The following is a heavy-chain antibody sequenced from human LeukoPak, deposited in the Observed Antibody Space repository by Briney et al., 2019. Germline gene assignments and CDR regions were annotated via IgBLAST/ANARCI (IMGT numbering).Heavy chain of an antibody. CDR2: ISYDGSNK. V-gene: IGHV3-30-3*01. J-gene: IGHJ6*02. CDR3: ARDHMTTVAVYYYYGMDV. D-gene: IGHD4-11*01. Sequence: GGSLRLSCAASGFTFSGYAMHWVRQAPGKGLEWVAVISYDGSNKYYADSVKGRFTISRDNSKNTLYLQMNSLRAEDTAVYYCARDHMTTVAVYYYYGMDVWGQGTTVTVSS. CDR1: GFTFSGYA.